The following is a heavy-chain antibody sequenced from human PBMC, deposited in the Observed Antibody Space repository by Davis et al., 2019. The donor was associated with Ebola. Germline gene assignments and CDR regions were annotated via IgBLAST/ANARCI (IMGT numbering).Heavy chain of an antibody. CDR3: VRHPVGLTDAFDV. CDR2: IYFRGIT. CDR1: GGSVSSPTSY. D-gene: IGHD1-26*01. J-gene: IGHJ3*01. V-gene: IGHV4-39*01. Sequence: SETLSLTCTLSGGSVSSPTSYWGWIRQPPGKGLEWLGSIYFRGITYDNPSLKSRFTVSLDKSKHQFSLKLTSVTAADTAVYYCVRHPVGLTDAFDVWGQGRLVAVSS.